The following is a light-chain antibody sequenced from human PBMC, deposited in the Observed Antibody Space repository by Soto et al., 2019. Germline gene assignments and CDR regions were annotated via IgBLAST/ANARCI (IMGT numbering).Light chain of an antibody. J-gene: IGKJ1*01. V-gene: IGKV3-20*01. Sequence: EIVLTQSPGTLSLSPGETATLSCRASQSVSRNYLAWYQQKPGQAPRLLIYDASHRATGIPARFSGSGSGTDFTLTISSLEPEDFAVYYCQQYGSSGTCGQGTKVDIK. CDR1: QSVSRNY. CDR3: QQYGSSGT. CDR2: DAS.